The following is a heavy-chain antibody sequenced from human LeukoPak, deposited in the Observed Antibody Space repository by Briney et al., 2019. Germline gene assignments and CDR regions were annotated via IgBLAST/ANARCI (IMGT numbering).Heavy chain of an antibody. D-gene: IGHD3-10*01. CDR2: IYYSGST. CDR1: GGSISSYY. J-gene: IGHJ5*02. CDR3: ARAMYYYGSGSSNWFDP. V-gene: IGHV4-59*01. Sequence: SETLSLTCTVSGGSISSYYWSWIRQPPGQGLGWIGYIYYSGSTNYNPSLKSRVTISVDTSKNQFSLKLSSVTAADTAVYYCARAMYYYGSGSSNWFDPWGQGTLVAVSS.